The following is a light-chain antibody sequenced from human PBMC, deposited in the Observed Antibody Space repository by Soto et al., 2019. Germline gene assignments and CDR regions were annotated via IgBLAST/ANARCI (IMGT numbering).Light chain of an antibody. J-gene: IGKJ5*01. V-gene: IGKV2-28*01. CDR3: MQALQTPIT. Sequence: DIVMTQSPLSLPVTPGEPASFSCRSSQSLLHSNGYNYWDWYLQKPGQSPQLLIYSGSNRASGVPDRFSGSGSGTDFTLKISRVEAEDVGVYYCMQALQTPITFGQGTRLEIK. CDR2: SGS. CDR1: QSLLHSNGYNY.